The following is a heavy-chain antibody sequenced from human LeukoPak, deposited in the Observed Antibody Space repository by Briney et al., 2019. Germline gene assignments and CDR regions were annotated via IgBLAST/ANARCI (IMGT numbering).Heavy chain of an antibody. CDR2: ISHNGGST. V-gene: IGHV3-64*01. J-gene: IGHJ4*02. CDR1: GFTFTSYN. CDR3: ARDGSGSSYDY. Sequence: GGSLRLSCAASGFTFTSYNIHWVRQAPGKGLEYVSAISHNGGSTNYANSVKDRFTISRDNSKNTVYLQMGSLRDEDMAVYYCARDGSGSSYDYWGRGTLVTVSS. D-gene: IGHD1-26*01.